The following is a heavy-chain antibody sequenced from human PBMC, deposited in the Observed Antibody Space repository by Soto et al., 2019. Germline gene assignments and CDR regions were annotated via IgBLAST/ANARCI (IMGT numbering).Heavy chain of an antibody. CDR1: GFSLSTSGVG. CDR2: IYWDDSK. V-gene: IGHV2-5*02. J-gene: IGHJ4*02. Sequence: QITLKESGPTLVKPTQTLTLTCTFSGFSLSTSGVGVGWIRQPPGKALEWLAVIYWDDSKTYSPSLKSRLTLTTDTSRDQVVLTMTNMDPVDTATYYCAHKGSGSRAIDYWGQGALVTVSS. CDR3: AHKGSGSRAIDY. D-gene: IGHD3-10*01.